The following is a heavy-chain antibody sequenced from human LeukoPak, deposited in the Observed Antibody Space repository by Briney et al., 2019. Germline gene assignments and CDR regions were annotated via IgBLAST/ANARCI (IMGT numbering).Heavy chain of an antibody. Sequence: SETLSLTCTVSGGSISSYYWSWIRQPAGKGLEWIGRIYTSGSTNYNPSLKSRVTMSVDTSKNQFSLKLSSVTAADTAVYYCAGGYCSGGSCPQIDYWGQGTLVTVSS. CDR3: AGGYCSGGSCPQIDY. CDR1: GGSISSYY. D-gene: IGHD2-15*01. J-gene: IGHJ4*02. V-gene: IGHV4-4*07. CDR2: IYTSGST.